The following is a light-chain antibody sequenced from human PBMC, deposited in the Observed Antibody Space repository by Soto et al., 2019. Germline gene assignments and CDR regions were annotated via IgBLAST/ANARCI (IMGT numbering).Light chain of an antibody. V-gene: IGLV2-11*01. Sequence: QSALTQPRSVSGSPGQSVTISCTGTSSDVGGYNYVSWYQQHPGKAPKLMIYDVSKRPSGVPDRFSGSKSGNTASLTISGLQAEEKADYYCCSYAGSYTYVFGTGTKLTVL. J-gene: IGLJ1*01. CDR1: SSDVGGYNY. CDR2: DVS. CDR3: CSYAGSYTYV.